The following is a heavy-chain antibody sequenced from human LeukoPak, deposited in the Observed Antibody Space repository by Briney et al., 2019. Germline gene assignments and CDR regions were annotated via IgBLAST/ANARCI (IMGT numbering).Heavy chain of an antibody. V-gene: IGHV1-69*02. D-gene: IGHD5-18*01. Sequence: ASVKVSCMASGGTLSSYTISWVRQAPGQGLEWMGRIIPILGIANYAQKFQGRVTITADKSTSTAYMELSSLRSEDTAVYCCASQWEGQLWLDYWGQGTLVTVSS. J-gene: IGHJ4*02. CDR3: ASQWEGQLWLDY. CDR2: IIPILGIA. CDR1: GGTLSSYT.